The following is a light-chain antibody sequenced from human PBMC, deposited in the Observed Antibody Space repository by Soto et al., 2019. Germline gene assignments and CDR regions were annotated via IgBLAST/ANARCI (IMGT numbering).Light chain of an antibody. J-gene: IGKJ5*01. CDR2: AAS. CDR3: QQYDRSPIT. V-gene: IGKV3-20*01. CDR1: ESLISRY. Sequence: IVLTQSPGTLSLSPGERATLSCRASESLISRYLAWYQQKPGQAPRLLISAASSRATGIPDRFSGSGSGTDFTLTISRLEPEDFAVYYCQQYDRSPITFGQGTRLEIK.